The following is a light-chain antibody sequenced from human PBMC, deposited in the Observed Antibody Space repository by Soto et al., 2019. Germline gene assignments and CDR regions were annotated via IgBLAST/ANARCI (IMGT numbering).Light chain of an antibody. V-gene: IGKV3-15*01. J-gene: IGKJ1*01. CDR1: QTVNSY. CDR3: QQYNNWPWT. Sequence: EIVMTHSPATLSVSPGERATLSCRASQTVNSYLAWYQQKPGQAPRLLIYDASNRATGFPARFSGSGSGTDFTLTISSLQSEDFAVYYCQQYNNWPWTFGQGTKVDIK. CDR2: DAS.